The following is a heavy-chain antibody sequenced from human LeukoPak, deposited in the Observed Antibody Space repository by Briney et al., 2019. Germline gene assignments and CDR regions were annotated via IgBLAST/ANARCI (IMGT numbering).Heavy chain of an antibody. CDR1: GFTFDDYG. CDR2: INWNGGST. J-gene: IGHJ4*02. D-gene: IGHD2-15*01. Sequence: GESLRLSCAASGFTFDDYGMTWVRQPPGKGLGWVSDINWNGGSTDYADSVKGRFTTSRDNAKNTLYLQKNSPRAADAALYYCSRGHVDRLMGPFDSWGQGTLVTVSS. CDR3: SRGHVDRLMGPFDS. V-gene: IGHV3-20*04.